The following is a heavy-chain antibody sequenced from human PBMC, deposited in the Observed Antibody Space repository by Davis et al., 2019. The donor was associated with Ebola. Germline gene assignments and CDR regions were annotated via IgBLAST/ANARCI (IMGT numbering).Heavy chain of an antibody. CDR3: ARSGSMPGDY. D-gene: IGHD1-14*01. CDR1: GGTFSSYA. CDR2: IIPILGIA. Sequence: SVKVSCKASGGTFSSYAISWVRQAPRQGLEWMGRIIPILGIANYAQKFQGRVTITADKSTSTAYMELSSLRSEDTAVYYCARSGSMPGDYWGQGTLVTVSS. V-gene: IGHV1-69*04. J-gene: IGHJ4*02.